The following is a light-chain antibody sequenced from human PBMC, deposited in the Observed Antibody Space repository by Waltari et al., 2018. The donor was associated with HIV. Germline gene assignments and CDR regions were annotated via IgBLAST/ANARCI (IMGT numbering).Light chain of an antibody. CDR1: HFINGHY. CDR2: VAS. J-gene: IGKJ2*02. V-gene: IGKV3-20*01. Sequence: IVFTQSHHTLALSPGDRANLSFKASHFINGHYLAWFQQKPGQVPRLLIYVASSRSTGIPDRFRGSGYGSDFTLTISRLEPEDVAVYYCHQYGLSCTFGQGTKVEIK. CDR3: HQYGLSCT.